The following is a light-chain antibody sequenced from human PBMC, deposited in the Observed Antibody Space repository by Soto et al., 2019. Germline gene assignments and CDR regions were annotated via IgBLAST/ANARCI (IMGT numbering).Light chain of an antibody. CDR1: QSVSSSY. V-gene: IGKV3-20*01. CDR2: GAS. Sequence: EIVLTQTPGTLSFSPGVRATLSCRASQSVSSSYLACYQQKPGQAPRLLIYGASSRATGIPDRFSGSGSGTSFTLTISRLAHEDVAVYYCQKYGSSPWTFGHGTKVEIK. J-gene: IGKJ1*01. CDR3: QKYGSSPWT.